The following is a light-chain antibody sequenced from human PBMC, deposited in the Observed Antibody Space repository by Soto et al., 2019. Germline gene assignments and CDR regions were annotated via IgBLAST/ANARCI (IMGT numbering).Light chain of an antibody. CDR2: DAS. J-gene: IGKJ2*02. V-gene: IGKV1-5*01. CDR1: QTISSW. Sequence: DIQMTQSPSTLSASVGDRVTITCRASQTISSWLAWYQQKPGKAPKFLIYDASSLESGVPSRFSGSGSGTQFTLTSSSLQADDFASYYCQQYNSYPWTFGQGTKLEIK. CDR3: QQYNSYPWT.